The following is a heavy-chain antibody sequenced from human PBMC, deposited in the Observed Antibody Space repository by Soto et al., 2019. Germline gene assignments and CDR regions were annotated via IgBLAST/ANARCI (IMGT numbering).Heavy chain of an antibody. Sequence: SVKVSCKASGGTFSSYAISWVRQAPGQGPEWMGGIIPIFGTANYAQKFQGRVTITADESTSTAYMGLSSLRSEDTAVYYCARATYYYDSSGWYYFDYWGQGTLVTVSS. CDR3: ARATYYYDSSGWYYFDY. J-gene: IGHJ4*02. D-gene: IGHD3-22*01. CDR1: GGTFSSYA. CDR2: IIPIFGTA. V-gene: IGHV1-69*13.